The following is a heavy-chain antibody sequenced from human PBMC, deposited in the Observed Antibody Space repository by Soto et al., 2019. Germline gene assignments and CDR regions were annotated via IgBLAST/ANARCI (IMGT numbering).Heavy chain of an antibody. CDR1: GFTFSSYC. Sequence: SLRLSCAASGFTFSSYCMHWVRQAPGKGLEWVAVIWYDGSNKYYADSVKGRFTISRDNSKNTLYLQMNSLRAEDTAVYYCARDLYDFWSGITSPMDVWGKGNTVTVS. D-gene: IGHD3-3*01. V-gene: IGHV3-33*01. J-gene: IGHJ6*03. CDR3: ARDLYDFWSGITSPMDV. CDR2: IWYDGSNK.